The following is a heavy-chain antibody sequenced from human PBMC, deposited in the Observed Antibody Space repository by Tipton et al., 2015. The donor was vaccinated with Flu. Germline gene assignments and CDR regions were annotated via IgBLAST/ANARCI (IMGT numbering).Heavy chain of an antibody. CDR2: IVVGSGNT. Sequence: QLVQSGPEVKKPGTSVKVSCKASGFTFTSSAMQWVRQARGQRLEWIGWIVVGSGNTNYAQKFQERVTITRDMSTSTAYMELSSLRSEDTAVYYCAADRAGSVSTTGDGFDPWGQGTLVTVSS. D-gene: IGHD5/OR15-5a*01. J-gene: IGHJ5*02. CDR1: GFTFTSSA. CDR3: AADRAGSVSTTGDGFDP. V-gene: IGHV1-58*02.